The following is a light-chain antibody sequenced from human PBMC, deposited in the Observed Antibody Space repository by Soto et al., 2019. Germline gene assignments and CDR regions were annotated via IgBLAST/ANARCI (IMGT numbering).Light chain of an antibody. CDR1: QGIINY. Sequence: DIQMTQSPSSLSASVGDRVTITCRANQGIINYLAWYQQKPGKVPKLLIYGASTLHSGVPSRFSGSGSGTDFTLTISSLQHEDVATYYCQNYRSALGITFGPGTKVDI. CDR2: GAS. J-gene: IGKJ3*01. V-gene: IGKV1-27*01. CDR3: QNYRSALGIT.